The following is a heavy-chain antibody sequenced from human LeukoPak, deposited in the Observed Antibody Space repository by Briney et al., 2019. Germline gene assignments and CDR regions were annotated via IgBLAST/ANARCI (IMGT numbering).Heavy chain of an antibody. J-gene: IGHJ5*02. CDR1: GYTLTELS. CDR2: FDPEDGET. Sequence: GASVKVSCKVSGYTLTELSMHWVRHAPGKGHEWMGGFDPEDGETIYEQKFQGRVTMTEDTSTDTAYMELSSLRSEDTAVYYCATGPSYYNWFDPWGQGTLVTVSS. D-gene: IGHD3-10*01. CDR3: ATGPSYYNWFDP. V-gene: IGHV1-24*01.